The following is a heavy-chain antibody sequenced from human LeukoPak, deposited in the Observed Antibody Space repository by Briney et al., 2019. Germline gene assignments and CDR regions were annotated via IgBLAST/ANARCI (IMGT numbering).Heavy chain of an antibody. Sequence: GGSLRLSCAASGFSFSTYAMSWVRQAPGKGLEWVSSISSSSSYIYYADSVKGRFTISRDNAKNSLYLQMNSLRAEDTAVYYCARGSVGLDYWGQGTLVTVSS. V-gene: IGHV3-21*01. CDR3: ARGSVGLDY. D-gene: IGHD4-23*01. J-gene: IGHJ4*02. CDR1: GFSFSTYA. CDR2: ISSSSSYI.